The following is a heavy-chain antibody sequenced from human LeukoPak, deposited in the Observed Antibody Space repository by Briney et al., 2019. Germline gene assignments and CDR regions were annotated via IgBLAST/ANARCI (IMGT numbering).Heavy chain of an antibody. CDR1: GFSLSTSGVG. CDR2: IYWDDDK. D-gene: IGHD3-16*02. V-gene: IGHV2-5*02. CDR3: AHGHDYVWGSYRYTTFDY. J-gene: IGHJ4*02. Sequence: ESGPTLVKPTQTLTLTCTFSGFSLSTSGVGVGWIRQPPGKALEWLALIYWDDDKRYSPSLKSRLTITKDTSKNQVVLTMTNMDPVDTATHYCAHGHDYVWGSYRYTTFDYWGQGTLVTVSS.